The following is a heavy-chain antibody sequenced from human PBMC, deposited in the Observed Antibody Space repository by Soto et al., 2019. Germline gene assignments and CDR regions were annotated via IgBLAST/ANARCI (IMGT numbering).Heavy chain of an antibody. Sequence: SETLSLTCAVYGGSFSGYYWSWIRQPPGKGLEWIGEINHSGSTNYNPSLKSRVTISVDTSKNQFSLKLSSVTAADTAVYYCARVSLVALGATFSAERKYYFDYWGQGTLVTVSS. CDR1: GGSFSGYY. D-gene: IGHD2-15*01. CDR3: ARVSLVALGATFSAERKYYFDY. J-gene: IGHJ4*02. CDR2: INHSGST. V-gene: IGHV4-34*01.